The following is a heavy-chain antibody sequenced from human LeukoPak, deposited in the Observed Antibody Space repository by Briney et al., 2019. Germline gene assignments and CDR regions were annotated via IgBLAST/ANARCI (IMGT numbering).Heavy chain of an antibody. V-gene: IGHV3-74*01. CDR2: IDSDGSST. CDR3: ARGGLAARLPDWFDP. Sequence: GGSLRLSCAASGFTFDDYAMHWVRQAPGKGLVWVSRIDSDGSSTNYADSVKGRFTISRDNAKNTLYLQMNSLRAEDTAVYYCARGGLAARLPDWFDPWGQGTLVTVSS. J-gene: IGHJ5*02. CDR1: GFTFDDYA. D-gene: IGHD6-6*01.